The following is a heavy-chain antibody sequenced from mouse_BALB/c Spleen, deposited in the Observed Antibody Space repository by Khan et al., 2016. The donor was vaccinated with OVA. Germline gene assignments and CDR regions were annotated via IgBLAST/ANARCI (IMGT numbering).Heavy chain of an antibody. J-gene: IGHJ4*01. Sequence: EVKLEESGPGLVKPSQSLSLTCTVTGYSITSDYAWNWIRQFPGNKLEWMGSINYSGCTNYNPSLKSRISITRDTSKNQFFLQLNSLTTEDTATYYSARDDSRYNYAMDYWGQGTAVTVSS. D-gene: IGHD2-4*01. CDR1: GYSITSDYA. CDR2: INYSGCT. V-gene: IGHV3-2*02. CDR3: ARDDSRYNYAMDY.